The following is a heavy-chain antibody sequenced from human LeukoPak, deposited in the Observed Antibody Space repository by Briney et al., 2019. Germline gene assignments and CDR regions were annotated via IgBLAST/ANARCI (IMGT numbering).Heavy chain of an antibody. J-gene: IGHJ5*02. CDR2: ISSISSTI. CDR3: ARSRVVGATYPYH. Sequence: PGGSLSLSCAASGFTFSSYGMTWVRQAPGKGLEWVSYISSISSTIYYADSVNGRFTITREKAKNSLYPEVNSLTAEDTAVYYYARSRVVGATYPYHWGQGTLVTVSS. V-gene: IGHV3-48*01. D-gene: IGHD1-26*01. CDR1: GFTFSSYG.